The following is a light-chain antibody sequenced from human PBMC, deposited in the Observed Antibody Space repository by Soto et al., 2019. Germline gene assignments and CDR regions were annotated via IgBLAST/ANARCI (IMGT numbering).Light chain of an antibody. CDR3: QQYKSFSWT. J-gene: IGKJ1*01. V-gene: IGKV1-5*03. CDR2: KAS. CDR1: QSLDNW. Sequence: DIQVTQSPLTLSASVGDRVSITCRASQSLDNWLAWYQQKPGKAPKLLIYKASYLESGVPSRFSGSGSETEFTLTISSLQPDDFATYYCQQYKSFSWTFGQGTKVDI.